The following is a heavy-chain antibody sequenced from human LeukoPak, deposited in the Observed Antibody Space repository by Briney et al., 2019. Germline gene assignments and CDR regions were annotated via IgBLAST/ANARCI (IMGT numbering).Heavy chain of an antibody. CDR1: GYTFSSYH. V-gene: IGHV1-18*01. CDR3: ARDFATWYFDY. J-gene: IGHJ4*02. CDR2: ISTYDGNT. Sequence: ASVKVSCKASGYTFSSYHVSWVRQAPGQGLEWMGWISTYDGNTNYAQNFQGRVAMTTDTSTSTAYVELRSLRSDDTAVYYCARDFATWYFDYWGQGTLVTVSS. D-gene: IGHD2-15*01.